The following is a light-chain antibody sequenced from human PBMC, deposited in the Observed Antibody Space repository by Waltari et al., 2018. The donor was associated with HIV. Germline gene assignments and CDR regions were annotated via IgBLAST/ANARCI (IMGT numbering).Light chain of an antibody. Sequence: DIVMTRSPDSLAVSLGERATIDCKSSQSVLYHSNNKNYLAWYQHKPGQSPNLLIYWASTRESGVPDRFSGSGSGTDFTLTISSLQAGDVAVYYCQQYYSVPLTFGGGTKVEIK. CDR1: QSVLYHSNNKNY. CDR3: QQYYSVPLT. V-gene: IGKV4-1*01. J-gene: IGKJ4*01. CDR2: WAS.